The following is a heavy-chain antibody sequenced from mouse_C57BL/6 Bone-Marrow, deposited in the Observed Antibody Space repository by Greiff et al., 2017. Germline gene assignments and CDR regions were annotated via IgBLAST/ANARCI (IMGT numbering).Heavy chain of an antibody. D-gene: IGHD2-10*02. Sequence: QVQLKESGAELVKPGASVKISCKASGYAFSSYWMNWVKQRPGQGLEWIGQIYPGDGDTTYNGKFKGKATLTADKSSSTAYMQLSSLTSEDSAVYFCARWYGYWYFDVWGTGTTVTVSS. CDR1: GYAFSSYW. V-gene: IGHV1-80*01. J-gene: IGHJ1*03. CDR2: IYPGDGDT. CDR3: ARWYGYWYFDV.